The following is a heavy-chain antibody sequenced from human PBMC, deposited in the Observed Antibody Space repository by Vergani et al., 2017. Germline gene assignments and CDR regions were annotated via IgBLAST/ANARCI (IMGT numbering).Heavy chain of an antibody. Sequence: EVDLVESGGGLAQPGGSLRLSCEASGITFWKFGMHWVRQGPGKGLEWVSGISWNSGAVDYADSVRGRFTISRDNAKNSLYLQMNSLRAEDTALYYCAKDISIGRYYYYYMDVWGKGTTVTVSS. J-gene: IGHJ6*03. D-gene: IGHD3-10*01. CDR1: GITFWKFG. V-gene: IGHV3-9*01. CDR3: AKDISIGRYYYYYMDV. CDR2: ISWNSGAV.